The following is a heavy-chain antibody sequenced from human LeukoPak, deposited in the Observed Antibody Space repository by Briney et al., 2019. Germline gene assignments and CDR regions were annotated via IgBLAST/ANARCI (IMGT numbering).Heavy chain of an antibody. V-gene: IGHV3-30*03. Sequence: GGSLRLSCAASGFTFSSYGMHWVRQAPGKELEWVAVISNDGNNKYYADSVKGRFTLSRDNSKNTLYLQMNSLRAEDTAVYYCARENYYESSGYVDYWGQGTLVTVSS. J-gene: IGHJ4*02. D-gene: IGHD3-22*01. CDR2: ISNDGNNK. CDR3: ARENYYESSGYVDY. CDR1: GFTFSSYG.